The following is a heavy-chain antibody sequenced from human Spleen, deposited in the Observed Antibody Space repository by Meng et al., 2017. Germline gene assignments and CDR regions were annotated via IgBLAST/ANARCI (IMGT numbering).Heavy chain of an antibody. Sequence: GESLKISCVASGFTFSSYTMNWVRQAPGKGLEWVSSISSSSSYIYYADSVKGRFTISRDNAENSLYLQMNSLRAEDTAVYHCAKSKGVVTGNFDSWGQGTLVTVSS. J-gene: IGHJ4*02. D-gene: IGHD2-21*02. V-gene: IGHV3-21*04. CDR1: GFTFSSYT. CDR3: AKSKGVVTGNFDS. CDR2: ISSSSSYI.